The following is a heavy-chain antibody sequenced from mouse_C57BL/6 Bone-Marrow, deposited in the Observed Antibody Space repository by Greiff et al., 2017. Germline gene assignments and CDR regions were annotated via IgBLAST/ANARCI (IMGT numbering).Heavy chain of an antibody. Sequence: EVMLVESGGDLVKPGGSLKLSCAASGFTFSSYGMSWVRQTPDKRLEWVATISSGGSYTYYPDSVKGRFTISRDNAKNTLYLQMSSLKSEDTARYDWARQGHWYFDVWGTGTTVTVSS. J-gene: IGHJ1*03. CDR2: ISSGGSYT. CDR1: GFTFSSYG. V-gene: IGHV5-6*01. CDR3: ARQGHWYFDV.